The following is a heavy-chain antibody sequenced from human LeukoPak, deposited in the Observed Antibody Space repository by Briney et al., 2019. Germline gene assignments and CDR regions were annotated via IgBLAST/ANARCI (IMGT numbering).Heavy chain of an antibody. CDR3: ARHVLLWFGETSGGYFDY. Sequence: SETLSLTCTVSGGSISSYYWSWIRQPPGKGLEWIGYIYYSGSTNYNPSLKSRVTISVGTSKNQFSLKLSSVTAADTAVYYCARHVLLWFGETSGGYFDYWGQGTLVTVSS. CDR2: IYYSGST. D-gene: IGHD3-10*01. J-gene: IGHJ4*02. CDR1: GGSISSYY. V-gene: IGHV4-59*08.